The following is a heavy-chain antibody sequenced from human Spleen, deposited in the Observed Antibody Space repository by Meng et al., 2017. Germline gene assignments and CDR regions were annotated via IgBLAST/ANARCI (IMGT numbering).Heavy chain of an antibody. Sequence: GESLKISCAASGFNFNAYAMHWVRQAPGKGLEWVALLSYDGRNIYYADPVKGRFTISRDNSKNTLYLEMNSVRAEDTAMYYCARETEDVQTAMVGYWGQGTPVTVSS. CDR3: ARETEDVQTAMVGY. CDR2: LSYDGRNI. J-gene: IGHJ4*02. D-gene: IGHD5-18*01. V-gene: IGHV3-30*01. CDR1: GFNFNAYA.